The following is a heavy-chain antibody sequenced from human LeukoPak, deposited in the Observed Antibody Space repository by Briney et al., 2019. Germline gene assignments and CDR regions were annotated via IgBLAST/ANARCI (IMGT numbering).Heavy chain of an antibody. CDR2: IYTGGST. D-gene: IGHD1-26*01. V-gene: IGHV3-66*02. CDR1: GFTVSANY. J-gene: IGHJ4*02. Sequence: GGSLRLSCAASGFTVSANYMSWVRQAPGKGLEWVSVIYTGGSTYYADSVKGRFTISRGNSKNTLYLQMNSLRAEDTAVYYCARASGGGDFDYWGQGTLVTVSS. CDR3: ARASGGGDFDY.